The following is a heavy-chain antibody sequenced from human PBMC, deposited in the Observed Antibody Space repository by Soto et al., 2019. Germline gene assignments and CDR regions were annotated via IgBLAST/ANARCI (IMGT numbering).Heavy chain of an antibody. CDR3: AKGSQVVHWFDP. J-gene: IGHJ5*02. CDR1: GFTFSSYA. V-gene: IGHV3-23*01. CDR2: ISGSGGST. Sequence: EVQLLESGGGLVQPGGSLRLSCAASGFTFSSYAMSWVRQAPGKGLEWVSAISGSGGSTYYADSVNGRFTISRDSSKNTLYLQMNSLRAEDTAVYYCAKGSQVVHWFDPWGQGTLVTVSS. D-gene: IGHD6-6*01.